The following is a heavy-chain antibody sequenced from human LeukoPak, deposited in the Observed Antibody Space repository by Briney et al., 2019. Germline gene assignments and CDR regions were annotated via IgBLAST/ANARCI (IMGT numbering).Heavy chain of an antibody. CDR3: AKDRMRIQLMDY. Sequence: GGSLRLSCAASGFTVSSNYMSWVRQAPGKGLEWVAVISYDGSNKYYADSVKGRFTISRDNSKNTLYLQMNSLRAEDTAVYYCAKDRMRIQLMDYWGQGTLVTVSS. CDR2: ISYDGSNK. V-gene: IGHV3-30*18. J-gene: IGHJ4*02. CDR1: GFTVSSNY. D-gene: IGHD5-18*01.